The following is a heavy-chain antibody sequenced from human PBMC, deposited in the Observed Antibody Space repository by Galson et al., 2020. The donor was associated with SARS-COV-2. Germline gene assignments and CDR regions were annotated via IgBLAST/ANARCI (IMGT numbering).Heavy chain of an antibody. V-gene: IGHV1-18*04. D-gene: IGHD2-8*01. J-gene: IGHJ2*01. Sequence: ASVKVSCKTSGYSFSNYGINWVRQAPGQGLEWMGWINGNNADPNYAQKFRDRLTLTTDTSTSTAYMELRGLKSDDTAVYYCARILLGYCNDGVCNWYFDLWGGGTLVTVSS. CDR1: GYSFSNYG. CDR3: ARILLGYCNDGVCNWYFDL. CDR2: INGNNADP.